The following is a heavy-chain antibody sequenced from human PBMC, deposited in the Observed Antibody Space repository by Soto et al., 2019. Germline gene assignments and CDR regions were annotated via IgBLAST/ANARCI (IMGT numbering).Heavy chain of an antibody. CDR1: GFTFSSYW. D-gene: IGHD2-15*01. V-gene: IGHV3-74*01. J-gene: IGHJ4*02. Sequence: EVQLVESGGGLVQPGGSLRLSCAASGFTFSSYWIHWVRQAPGKGLVWVSRINGDGRTTNYADSVRGQFAISRDNAKNTVYLQMNSLRAEDTAVYYCARGAAGRYYSAYWGQGTLVTVSS. CDR2: INGDGRTT. CDR3: ARGAAGRYYSAY.